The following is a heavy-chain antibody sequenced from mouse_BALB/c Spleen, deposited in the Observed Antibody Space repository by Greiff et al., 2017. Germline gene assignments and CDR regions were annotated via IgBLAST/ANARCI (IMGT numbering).Heavy chain of an antibody. Sequence: QVQLQQPGAELVRPGASVKMSCKASGYTFTSYWINWVKQRPGQGLEWIGNIYPSDSYTNYNQKFKDKATLTVDKSSITTYMQLNTQTSESSSFYYCKRSSGGRRGFAYWGQGTLVTVSA. CDR3: KRSSGGRRGFAY. CDR2: IYPSDSYT. CDR1: GYTFTSYW. J-gene: IGHJ3*01. D-gene: IGHD2-12*01. V-gene: IGHV1-69*02.